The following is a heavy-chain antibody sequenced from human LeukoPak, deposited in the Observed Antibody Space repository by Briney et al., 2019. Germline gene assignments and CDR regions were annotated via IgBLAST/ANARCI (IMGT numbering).Heavy chain of an antibody. CDR3: ARARRYYGSGVKDAFDI. J-gene: IGHJ3*02. CDR1: GFTFSSYG. Sequence: GRSLRPSCAASGFTFSSYGMHWVRQAPGKGLEWVAVIWYDGSNKYYADSVKGRFTISRDNSKNTLYLQMNSLRAEDTAVYYCARARRYYGSGVKDAFDIWGQGTMVTVSS. CDR2: IWYDGSNK. D-gene: IGHD3-10*01. V-gene: IGHV3-33*01.